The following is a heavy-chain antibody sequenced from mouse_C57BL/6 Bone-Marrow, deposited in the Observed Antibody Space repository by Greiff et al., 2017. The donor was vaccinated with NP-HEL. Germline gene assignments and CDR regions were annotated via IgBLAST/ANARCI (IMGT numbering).Heavy chain of an antibody. Sequence: VQVVESGAELARPGASVKLSCKASGYTFTSYGISWVKQRTGQGLEWIGEIYPRSGNTYYNEKFKGKATLTADKSSSTAYMELRSLTSEDSAVYFCARGGYQDWFAYWGQGTLVTVSA. CDR2: IYPRSGNT. CDR3: ARGGYQDWFAY. CDR1: GYTFTSYG. J-gene: IGHJ3*01. V-gene: IGHV1-81*01. D-gene: IGHD3-1*01.